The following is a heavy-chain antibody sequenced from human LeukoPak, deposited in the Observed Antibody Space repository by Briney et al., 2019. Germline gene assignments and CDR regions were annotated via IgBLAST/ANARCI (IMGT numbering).Heavy chain of an antibody. CDR2: IYTSGST. V-gene: IGHV4-4*07. J-gene: IGHJ6*03. CDR3: ARVRTMIEYYMDV. CDR1: GGSISSYY. D-gene: IGHD3-22*01. Sequence: SETLSLTCTVSGGSISSYYWSWIRQPAGRGLEWIGRIYTSGSTNYNPSLKSRVTMSVDTSKNQFSLKLSSVTAADTAVYYCARVRTMIEYYMDVWGKGTTVTVSS.